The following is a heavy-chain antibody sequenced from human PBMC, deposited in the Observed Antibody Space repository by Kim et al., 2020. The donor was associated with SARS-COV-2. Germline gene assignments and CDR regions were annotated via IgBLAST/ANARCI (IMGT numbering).Heavy chain of an antibody. D-gene: IGHD3-10*01. CDR1: GFTFTRSA. CDR2: IVVGKGST. J-gene: IGHJ6*01. Sequence: SVKVSCKASGFTFTRSAVQWVRQARGQGLEWMGRIVVGKGSTKYAQTFNERLTIKRDLSTNTAYMELSSLTFEDTAVYYCAANLAVGTDGDHYYYGMDV. V-gene: IGHV1-58*01. CDR3: AANLAVGTDGDHYYYGMDV.